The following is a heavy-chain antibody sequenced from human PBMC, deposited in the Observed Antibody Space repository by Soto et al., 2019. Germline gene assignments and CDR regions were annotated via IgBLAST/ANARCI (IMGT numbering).Heavy chain of an antibody. CDR3: ARGRRDIVVVPAARGWFDP. J-gene: IGHJ5*02. Sequence: QVQLQQWGAGLLKPSETLSLTCAVYGGSFSGYYWSWIRQPPGKGLEWIGEINHSGSTNYNPSLKLRVTISVDTSKNQFSLKLSSVTAADTAVYYCARGRRDIVVVPAARGWFDPWGQGTLVTVSS. V-gene: IGHV4-34*01. D-gene: IGHD2-2*01. CDR1: GGSFSGYY. CDR2: INHSGST.